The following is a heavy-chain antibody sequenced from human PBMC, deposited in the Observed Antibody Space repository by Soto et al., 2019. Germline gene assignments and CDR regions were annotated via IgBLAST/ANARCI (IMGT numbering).Heavy chain of an antibody. CDR2: IIPIFGTT. D-gene: IGHD3-3*01. J-gene: IGHJ4*02. V-gene: IGHV1-69*01. CDR1: ADSFSSYG. CDR3: ARVFPDGGVEPGVVRGYLDT. Sequence: QVQLVQSGAEVKEPGSAVKVSCKAPADSFSSYGISWVRQAPGQGLEWMGGIIPIFGTTNYAEKFQGRVTITADESTNTAYMELSSLRSEDTALYYCARVFPDGGVEPGVVRGYLDTWGRGTLVTVSS.